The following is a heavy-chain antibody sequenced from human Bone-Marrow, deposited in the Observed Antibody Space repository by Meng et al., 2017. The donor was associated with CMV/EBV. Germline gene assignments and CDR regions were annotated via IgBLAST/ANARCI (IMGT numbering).Heavy chain of an antibody. D-gene: IGHD3-10*01. J-gene: IGHJ3*02. CDR2: ISGSGGST. V-gene: IGHV3-23*01. CDR1: GFIVSNNY. CDR3: ACGSGSYYNRAFDI. Sequence: GESLKISCAASGFIVSNNYMNWVRQAPGKGLEWVSAISGSGGSTYYADSVKGRFTISRDNSKNTLYLQMNSLRAEDTAVYYCACGSGSYYNRAFDIWGQGTMVTVSS.